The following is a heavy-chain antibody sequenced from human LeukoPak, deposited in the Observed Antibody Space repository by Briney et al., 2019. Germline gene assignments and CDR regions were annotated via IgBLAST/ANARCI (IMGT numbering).Heavy chain of an antibody. J-gene: IGHJ4*02. V-gene: IGHV4-59*01. Sequence: PSETLSLTCTVSGDSISSYYWNWIRQPPGKGLEWIGYIYHSGSTNYNLALKSRVTMSVDTSKNQFSLKLNSVIAADTAVYYCASRRGSSSFDHWGQGILVTVSS. CDR3: ASRRGSSSFDH. CDR2: IYHSGST. D-gene: IGHD6-6*01. CDR1: GDSISSYY.